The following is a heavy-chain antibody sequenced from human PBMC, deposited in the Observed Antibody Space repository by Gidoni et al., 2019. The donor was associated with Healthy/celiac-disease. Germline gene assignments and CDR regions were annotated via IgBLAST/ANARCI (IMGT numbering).Heavy chain of an antibody. V-gene: IGHV4-61*02. J-gene: IGHJ3*02. D-gene: IGHD2-15*01. Sequence: TNYNPSLKSRVTISVDTSKNQFSLKLSSVTAADTAVYYCARDRAANDAFDIWGQGTMVTVSS. CDR3: ARDRAANDAFDI. CDR2: T.